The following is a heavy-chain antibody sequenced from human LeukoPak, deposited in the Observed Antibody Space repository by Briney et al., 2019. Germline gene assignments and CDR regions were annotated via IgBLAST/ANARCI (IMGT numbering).Heavy chain of an antibody. Sequence: GGSLRLSCAASGYTFSSYAMSCVPHAPGKGLEGVSAISGSEDSTYYSDSVKGRFTISRDNSKNTLYVQINSLRAEDTAVYYCAKPLVSDYYDSSGYWGYWGQGTLVTVSS. CDR2: ISGSEDST. D-gene: IGHD3-22*01. CDR3: AKPLVSDYYDSSGYWGY. CDR1: GYTFSSYA. V-gene: IGHV3-23*01. J-gene: IGHJ4*02.